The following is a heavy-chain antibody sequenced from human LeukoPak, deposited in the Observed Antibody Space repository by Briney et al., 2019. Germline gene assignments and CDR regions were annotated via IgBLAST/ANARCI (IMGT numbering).Heavy chain of an antibody. D-gene: IGHD4-17*01. J-gene: IGHJ3*02. CDR3: ARRLLSTDYGDASQNDAFDI. Sequence: SETLSLTCSVSGDSFSGYYWNWIRQPPGKGLEWIGYIYYSGSTNYNPSLKSRVTISVDTSKNQFSLKLSSVTAADTAVYYCARRLLSTDYGDASQNDAFDIWGQGTMVTVSS. CDR1: GDSFSGYY. V-gene: IGHV4-59*08. CDR2: IYYSGST.